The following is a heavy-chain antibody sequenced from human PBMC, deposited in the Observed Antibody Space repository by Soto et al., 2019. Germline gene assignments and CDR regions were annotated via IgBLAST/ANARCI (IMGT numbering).Heavy chain of an antibody. Sequence: HPGGSLRLSCAASGFTFSSYAMSWVRQAPGKGLEWVSAISGSGGSTYYADSVKGRFTISRDNSKNTLYLQMNSLRAEDTAVYYCANQYYDILTGYYTPFDYWGQRTLVT. D-gene: IGHD3-9*01. V-gene: IGHV3-23*01. CDR1: GFTFSSYA. CDR2: ISGSGGST. J-gene: IGHJ4*02. CDR3: ANQYYDILTGYYTPFDY.